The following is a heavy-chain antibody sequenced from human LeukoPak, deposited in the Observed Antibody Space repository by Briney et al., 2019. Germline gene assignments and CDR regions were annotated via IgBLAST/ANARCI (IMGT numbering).Heavy chain of an antibody. D-gene: IGHD2-8*01. CDR1: GYTFTTYY. Sequence: ASVKVSCKASGYTFTTYYIHWVRQAPGQGLEWMGWINPNSGGTNYAQKFQGRVTMTRATSITTAYMELSRLGSDDTAVYYCARDLRECTNGVCSGFEYWGQGTLVTVSS. V-gene: IGHV1-2*02. CDR3: ARDLRECTNGVCSGFEY. J-gene: IGHJ4*02. CDR2: INPNSGGT.